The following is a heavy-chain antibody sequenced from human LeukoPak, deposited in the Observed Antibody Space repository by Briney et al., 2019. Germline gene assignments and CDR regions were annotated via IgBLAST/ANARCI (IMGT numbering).Heavy chain of an antibody. D-gene: IGHD3-3*01. CDR3: AKDILTYYYGSSGYYFDS. Sequence: GGSLRLSCAASGFTFNNHAMTWVRQAPGKGLEWVSVITGSGDGRYYADSVKGRFTISRDNSKNTLHLQMNSLRAEDTALYYCAKDILTYYYGSSGYYFDSWGQGTLVTVSS. V-gene: IGHV3-23*01. CDR2: ITGSGDGR. CDR1: GFTFNNHA. J-gene: IGHJ4*02.